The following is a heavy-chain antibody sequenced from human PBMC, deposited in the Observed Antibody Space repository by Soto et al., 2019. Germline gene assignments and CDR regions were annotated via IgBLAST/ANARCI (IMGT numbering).Heavy chain of an antibody. CDR2: IYYSGST. D-gene: IGHD3-9*01. Sequence: PSETLSLTCTVSGGSISSYYWSWIRQPPGKGLEWIGYIYYSGSTNYNPSLKSRVTISVDTSKNQFSLKLSSVTAADTAVYYCARSTLGLRYFVGPFDCWGQGTLVTVSS. V-gene: IGHV4-59*01. CDR1: GGSISSYY. J-gene: IGHJ4*02. CDR3: ARSTLGLRYFVGPFDC.